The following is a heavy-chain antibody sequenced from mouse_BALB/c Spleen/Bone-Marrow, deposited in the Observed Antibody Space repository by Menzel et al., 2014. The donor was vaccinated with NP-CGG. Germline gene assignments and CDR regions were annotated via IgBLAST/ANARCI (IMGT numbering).Heavy chain of an antibody. J-gene: IGHJ1*01. CDR3: AREYGTSYDYYFDV. V-gene: IGHV5-4*02. D-gene: IGHD1-1*01. Sequence: EVMLVESGGGLVKPGGSLKLSCAASGFTFSDYYMYWVRQTPEKRLEWVATISDGGSYTYYPDSVKGRFTVSRDNAKNNLYLQMSSLKSEDTAVYYCAREYGTSYDYYFDVWGAGTTVTVSS. CDR2: ISDGGSYT. CDR1: GFTFSDYY.